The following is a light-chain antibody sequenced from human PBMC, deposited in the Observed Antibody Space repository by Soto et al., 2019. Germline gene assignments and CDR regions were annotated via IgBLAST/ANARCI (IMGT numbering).Light chain of an antibody. Sequence: QSALTKPPSASGSPGQSGTISCTGTSSDVGVYNYVSWYQQHPGKAPKLMIYEVSERPSGVPDRFSGSKSGNTASLTVSGLQAEDEADYYFSSFAGNNNLVFGGGTKVTVL. J-gene: IGLJ2*01. CDR2: EVS. V-gene: IGLV2-8*01. CDR1: SSDVGVYNY. CDR3: SSFAGNNNLV.